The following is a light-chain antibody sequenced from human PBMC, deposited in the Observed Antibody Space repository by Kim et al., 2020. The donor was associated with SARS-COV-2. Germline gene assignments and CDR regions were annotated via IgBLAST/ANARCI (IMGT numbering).Light chain of an antibody. CDR2: WAS. CDR1: QTVLYNSNNKNY. Sequence: ATLNCKSSQTVLYNSNNKNYLAWYQQKPGKAPKLLIYWASIRESGVPDRFSGSGSETDFTLTISSLQAEDVAVYYCQQYYSTPPSFGQGTKLEI. CDR3: QQYYSTPPS. V-gene: IGKV4-1*01. J-gene: IGKJ2*03.